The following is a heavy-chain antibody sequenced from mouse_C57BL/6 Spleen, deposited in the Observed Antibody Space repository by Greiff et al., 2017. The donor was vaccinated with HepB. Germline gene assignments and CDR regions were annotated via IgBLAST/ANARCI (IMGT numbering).Heavy chain of an antibody. Sequence: VQLQQPGAELVRPGSSVKLSCKASGYTFTSYWMHWVKQRPIQGLEWIGNIDPSDSETHYNQKFKDKATLTVDKSSITAYMQLSSLTSEDSAVYYCARFPHYYGSSYEGYYAMDYWGQGTSVTVSS. V-gene: IGHV1-52*01. CDR2: IDPSDSET. CDR3: ARFPHYYGSSYEGYYAMDY. CDR1: GYTFTSYW. J-gene: IGHJ4*01. D-gene: IGHD1-1*01.